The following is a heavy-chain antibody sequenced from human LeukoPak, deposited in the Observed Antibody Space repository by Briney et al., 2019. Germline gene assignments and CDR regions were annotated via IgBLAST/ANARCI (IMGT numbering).Heavy chain of an antibody. Sequence: GASVKVSCKASGHTFTNYYIHWVRQAPGQGLEWMGWINPDSGGTNYAQKFQGRVTMTRDTSISTAYMQLSRLRSDDTAVYYCASGPRITIEAKYYSDYWGQGTLVTVSS. CDR3: ASGPRITIEAKYYSDY. D-gene: IGHD3-10*01. CDR1: GHTFTNYY. J-gene: IGHJ4*02. CDR2: INPDSGGT. V-gene: IGHV1-2*02.